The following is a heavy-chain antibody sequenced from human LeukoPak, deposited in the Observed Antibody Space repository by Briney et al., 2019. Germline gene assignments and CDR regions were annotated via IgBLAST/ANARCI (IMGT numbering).Heavy chain of an antibody. J-gene: IGHJ4*02. Sequence: GGSLRLSCEASGFSFSGHWMHWVRQAPGKGLEWVAVISYDGSNKYYADSVKGRFTISRDNSKNTLYLQMNSLRAEDTAFYYCARDSGFSGTQRGEYWGQGTLVTVSS. CDR2: ISYDGSNK. V-gene: IGHV3-30*03. CDR1: GFSFSGHW. CDR3: ARDSGFSGTQRGEY. D-gene: IGHD3/OR15-3a*01.